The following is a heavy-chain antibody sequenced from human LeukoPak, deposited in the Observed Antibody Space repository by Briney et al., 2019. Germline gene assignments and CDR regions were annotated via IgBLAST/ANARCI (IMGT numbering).Heavy chain of an antibody. CDR1: GYTFTSYY. CDR3: ARMFRPYSGYDVPDF. Sequence: VASVKVSCKASGYTFTSYYMHWVRQAPGQGLEWMGIINPSGGSTSNAQKFQGRVTMTRDTSTSTVYMELSSLRSEDTAVYYCARMFRPYSGYDVPDFWGQGTLVTVSS. CDR2: INPSGGST. D-gene: IGHD5-12*01. V-gene: IGHV1-46*01. J-gene: IGHJ4*02.